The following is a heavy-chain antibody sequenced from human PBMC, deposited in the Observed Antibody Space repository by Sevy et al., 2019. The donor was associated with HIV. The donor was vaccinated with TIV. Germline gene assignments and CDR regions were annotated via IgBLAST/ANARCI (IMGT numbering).Heavy chain of an antibody. CDR3: ARPGDYTDSSGYYYLPDAFDI. J-gene: IGHJ3*02. D-gene: IGHD3-22*01. V-gene: IGHV5-51*01. Sequence: GESLKISCKGSGYSFTKYWIGWVRQMPGKGLEWMGIIYPGDSDTRYSPSFQGQVTISADKSITTAYPQWSSLEASDTAMYYCARPGDYTDSSGYYYLPDAFDIWGQGTMVTVSS. CDR1: GYSFTKYW. CDR2: IYPGDSDT.